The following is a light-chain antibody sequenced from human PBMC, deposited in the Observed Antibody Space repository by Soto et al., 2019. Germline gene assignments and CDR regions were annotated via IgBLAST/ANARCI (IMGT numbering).Light chain of an antibody. CDR1: QSVGSH. Sequence: VLTQSPATLSVSPGESATLSCRASQSVGSHLAWYQQKPGQAPRLLIYGASTRATGSPARFSGSGSGTEFTLTISSLQSEDFAVYYCQQYNNWPFTFGQGTRLEIK. CDR3: QQYNNWPFT. J-gene: IGKJ5*01. V-gene: IGKV3-15*01. CDR2: GAS.